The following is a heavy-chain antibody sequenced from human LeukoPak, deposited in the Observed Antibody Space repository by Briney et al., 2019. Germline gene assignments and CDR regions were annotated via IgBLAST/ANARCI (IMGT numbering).Heavy chain of an antibody. D-gene: IGHD4-17*01. Sequence: SETLSLICTVSGGSISSYYWSWIRQPPGKGLEWIGYSYYSGSTNYNPSLKSRVTISVDTSKNQFSLKLSSVTAADTAVYYCATVVTRDYFDYWGQGTLVTVSS. CDR1: GGSISSYY. CDR3: ATVVTRDYFDY. J-gene: IGHJ4*02. V-gene: IGHV4-59*01. CDR2: SYYSGST.